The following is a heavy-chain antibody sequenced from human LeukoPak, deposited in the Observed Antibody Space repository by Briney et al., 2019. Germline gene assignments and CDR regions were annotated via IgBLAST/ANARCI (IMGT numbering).Heavy chain of an antibody. CDR3: ARDKQYSGSYDSFDY. D-gene: IGHD1-26*01. J-gene: IGHJ4*02. CDR2: ISWKSDSI. Sequence: PGRSLRLSCAASGFPFDDFAMHWVRQAPGKGLEWVSGISWKSDSIDYADSVKGRFTISRDNAKNSLYLQMNSLRAEDTAVYYCARDKQYSGSYDSFDYWGQGTLVTVSS. CDR1: GFPFDDFA. V-gene: IGHV3-9*01.